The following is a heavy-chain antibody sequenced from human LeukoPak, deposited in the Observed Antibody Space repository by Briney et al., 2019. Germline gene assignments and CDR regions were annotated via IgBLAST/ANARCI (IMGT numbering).Heavy chain of an antibody. D-gene: IGHD6-13*01. CDR2: IIPIFGTA. CDR3: ARDGAAAGNYYYYGMDV. V-gene: IGHV1-69*13. CDR1: GGTFSSYA. Sequence: VASVKVSCKASGGTFSSYAISWVRQAPGQGLEWMGGIIPIFGTANYAQKFQGRVTITADESTSTAYMELSSLRSEDTAVYYCARDGAAAGNYYYYGMDVWGQGTTVTVSS. J-gene: IGHJ6*02.